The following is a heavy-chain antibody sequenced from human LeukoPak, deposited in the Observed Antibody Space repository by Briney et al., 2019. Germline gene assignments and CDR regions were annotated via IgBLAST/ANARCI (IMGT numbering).Heavy chain of an antibody. CDR2: ISYDGSNK. CDR3: AKGLLPAAMSYYYYGMDV. V-gene: IGHV3-30*18. J-gene: IGHJ6*02. D-gene: IGHD2-2*01. Sequence: PGGSLRLSCAASGFTFSSYGMHWVRQAPGKGLEWVAVISYDGSNKHYADSVKGRFTISRDNSKNTLYLQMNSLRAEDTAVYYCAKGLLPAAMSYYYYGMDVWGQGTTVTVSS. CDR1: GFTFSSYG.